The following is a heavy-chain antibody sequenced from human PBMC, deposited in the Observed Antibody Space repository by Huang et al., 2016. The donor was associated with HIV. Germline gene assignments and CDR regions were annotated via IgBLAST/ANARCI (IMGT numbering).Heavy chain of an antibody. D-gene: IGHD5-12*01. Sequence: QVHLVQSGSEVKKPGASVKVSCKASGYNFTSRGLHWVCQAPGQRLEWMGYINPGKGNTKYSPKFQDRVTLTRDISANTAYMQLSRLTSEDTAVYYWASGQRMRESDIVATIPVSWGQGALVTVSS. CDR1: GYNFTSRG. CDR3: ASGQRMRESDIVATIPVS. CDR2: INPGKGNT. V-gene: IGHV1-3*01. J-gene: IGHJ5*02.